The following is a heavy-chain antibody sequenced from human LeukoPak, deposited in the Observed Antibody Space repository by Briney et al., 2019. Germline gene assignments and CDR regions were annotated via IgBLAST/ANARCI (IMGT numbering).Heavy chain of an antibody. J-gene: IGHJ6*03. CDR2: IYHSGST. V-gene: IGHV4-38-2*02. Sequence: KPSETLSLTCTVSGYSISSGYYWGWIRQPPGKGLEWIGSIYHSGSTYYNPSLKSRVTISVDTSKNQFSLKLSSVTAADTAVYYCARVRCSGGSCPYYYYYYYMDVWGKGTTVIVSS. CDR3: ARVRCSGGSCPYYYYYYYMDV. CDR1: GYSISSGYY. D-gene: IGHD2-15*01.